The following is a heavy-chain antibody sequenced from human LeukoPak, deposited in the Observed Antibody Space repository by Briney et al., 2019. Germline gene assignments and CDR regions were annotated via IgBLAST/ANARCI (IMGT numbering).Heavy chain of an antibody. CDR1: GDIFTSHA. V-gene: IGHV1-69*13. J-gene: IGHJ6*02. CDR3: ARGAGATSYYYYYGMDV. Sequence: GASVKVSCKASGDIFTSHAISWIRQAPDQGLEWMGRIIPRLGTANYARRFHGRVTITADQLTTTAYMELSALTSGDTAVYYCARGAGATSYYYYYGMDVWGQGTTVTVSS. D-gene: IGHD1-26*01. CDR2: IIPRLGTA.